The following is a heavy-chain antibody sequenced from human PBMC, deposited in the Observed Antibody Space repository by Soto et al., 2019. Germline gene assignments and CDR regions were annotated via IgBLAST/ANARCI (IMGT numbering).Heavy chain of an antibody. CDR3: ERDGEITMIARNSFDY. CDR2: IWYDGSNK. J-gene: IGHJ4*02. Sequence: GGSLRLSCAASGFTFSSYGMHWVRQAPGKGLEWVAVIWYDGSNKYYADSVKGRFTISRDNSKNTLYLQMNSLRAEDTAVYYCERDGEITMIARNSFDYWGQGTLVTVSS. V-gene: IGHV3-33*01. D-gene: IGHD3-22*01. CDR1: GFTFSSYG.